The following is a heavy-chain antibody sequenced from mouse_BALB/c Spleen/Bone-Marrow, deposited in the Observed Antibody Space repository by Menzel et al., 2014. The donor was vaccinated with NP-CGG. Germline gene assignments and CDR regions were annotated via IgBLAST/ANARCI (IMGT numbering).Heavy chain of an antibody. V-gene: IGHV1-80*01. Sequence: QVQLQQSGAELVRPGSSVKISCKASGYAFSSYWMNWVKQRPGQGLEWIGQIYPGDGDTNYNGKFKGKATLTADKSSSTAYMQLSSLTSEDSAVYFGARLDGYYPYYAMDYWGQGTSVTVAS. CDR1: GYAFSSYW. J-gene: IGHJ4*01. D-gene: IGHD2-3*01. CDR3: ARLDGYYPYYAMDY. CDR2: IYPGDGDT.